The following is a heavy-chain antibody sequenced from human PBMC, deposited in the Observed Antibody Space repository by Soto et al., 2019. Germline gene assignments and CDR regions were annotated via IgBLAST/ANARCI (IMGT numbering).Heavy chain of an antibody. V-gene: IGHV5-10-1*01. D-gene: IGHD3-10*01. CDR1: GYSFTKYW. CDR3: ARHNFPGVNWFDP. J-gene: IGHJ5*02. Sequence: GESLKISCKGSGYSFTKYWISWVRQMPGKGLEWMGRIDPSDSYTNYSPSFQGHVTISADKSISTAYLQWSSLKASDTAMYYCARHNFPGVNWFDPWGQGTLVTVSS. CDR2: IDPSDSYT.